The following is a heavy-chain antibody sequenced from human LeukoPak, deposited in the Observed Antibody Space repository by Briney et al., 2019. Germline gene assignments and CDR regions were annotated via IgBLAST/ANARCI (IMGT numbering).Heavy chain of an antibody. V-gene: IGHV4-34*01. CDR3: ARGRAGRLGWFNP. CDR2: INHSGST. D-gene: IGHD6-13*01. CDR1: GGSFSAYY. Sequence: PSETLSLTCAVYGGSFSAYYWSWIRQPPGKGLEWIGEINHSGSTNYNPSLKSRVTISVDTSKNQFSLKLTSVTAADTAVYHCARGRAGRLGWFNPWGQGTLVTISS. J-gene: IGHJ5*02.